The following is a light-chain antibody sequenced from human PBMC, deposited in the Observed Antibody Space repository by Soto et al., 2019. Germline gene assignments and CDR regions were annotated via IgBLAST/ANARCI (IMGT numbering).Light chain of an antibody. CDR3: QQYDHLPLT. Sequence: DIQMTQSPSALSASVGDRITITCQASQDISNYLNWYQQKPGKAPDLLIYDASKLETGVPSRFSGSGSGTDFSFTISSLQPEDISTYYCQQYDHLPLTFGGGTKVEIK. CDR2: DAS. V-gene: IGKV1-33*01. CDR1: QDISNY. J-gene: IGKJ4*01.